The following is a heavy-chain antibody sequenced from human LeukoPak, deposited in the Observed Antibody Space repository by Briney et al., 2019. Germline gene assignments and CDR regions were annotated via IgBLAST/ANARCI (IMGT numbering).Heavy chain of an antibody. V-gene: IGHV1-46*01. Sequence: GASVKVSCKASGYTFTSYYIHWVRQAPGQGLEWMGIINPSGGSTSYAQKFQGRVTMTRDTSTSTVYMRLGSLRSEDTALYYCARSGGSNSCPRDYWGQGTLVTVSS. CDR3: ARSGGSNSCPRDY. J-gene: IGHJ4*02. CDR2: INPSGGST. CDR1: GYTFTSYY. D-gene: IGHD2-2*01.